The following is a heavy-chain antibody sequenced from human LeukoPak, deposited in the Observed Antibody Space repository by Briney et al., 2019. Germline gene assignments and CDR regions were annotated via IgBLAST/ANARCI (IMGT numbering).Heavy chain of an antibody. J-gene: IGHJ4*02. CDR2: ISAYNGNT. Sequence: ASVKVSCKASGYTFTTYGITWVRQAPGQGLEWMGWISAYNGNTNYAQKLQGRVTMTTDTSTSTAYMELGSLRSDDTAVYYCARARWQLVPYFDSWGQGTLVTVSS. V-gene: IGHV1-18*04. CDR3: ARARWQLVPYFDS. D-gene: IGHD6-6*01. CDR1: GYTFTTYG.